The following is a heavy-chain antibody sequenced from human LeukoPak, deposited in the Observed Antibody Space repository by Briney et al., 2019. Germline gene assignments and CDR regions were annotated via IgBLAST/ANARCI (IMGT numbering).Heavy chain of an antibody. CDR1: GGTFSSYA. V-gene: IGHV1-69*01. J-gene: IGHJ3*02. CDR3: ATRYFDWLLYTPPDAFDI. D-gene: IGHD3-9*01. CDR2: IIPIFGTA. Sequence: SVKVSCKASGGTFSSYAISWVRQAPGQGLEWMGGIIPIFGTANYAQKFQGRVTITADESTSTAYMELSSLRSEDTAVYYCATRYFDWLLYTPPDAFDIWGQGTMVTVSS.